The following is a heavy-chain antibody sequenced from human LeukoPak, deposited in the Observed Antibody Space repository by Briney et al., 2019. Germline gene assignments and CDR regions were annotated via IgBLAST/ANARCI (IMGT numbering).Heavy chain of an antibody. Sequence: SETLSLTCTVSGGSISSSSYYWGWIRQPPGKGLEWIGSIYYSGSTYYNPSLKGRVTISVDTSKNQFSLKLSSVTAADTAVYYCARTITFGGVIALNFDYWGQGTLVTVSS. V-gene: IGHV4-39*07. D-gene: IGHD3-16*02. CDR3: ARTITFGGVIALNFDY. CDR1: GGSISSSSYY. CDR2: IYYSGST. J-gene: IGHJ4*02.